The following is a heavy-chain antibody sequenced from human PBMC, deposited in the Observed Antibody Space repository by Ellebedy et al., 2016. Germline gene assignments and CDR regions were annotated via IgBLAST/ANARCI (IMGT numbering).Heavy chain of an antibody. Sequence: GGSLRLSXAASGFTFSNYAMNWVRQAPGKGLEWVSGISGGGSSTYYADSVKGRFTILRDNSKNTLYLQMNSLRAEDTAIYYCAKSPHDYYYYGMAVWGQGTTVTVSS. V-gene: IGHV3-23*01. J-gene: IGHJ6*02. CDR3: AKSPHDYYYYGMAV. CDR2: ISGGGSST. CDR1: GFTFSNYA.